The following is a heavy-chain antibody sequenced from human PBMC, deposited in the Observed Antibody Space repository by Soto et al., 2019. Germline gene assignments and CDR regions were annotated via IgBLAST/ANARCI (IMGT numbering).Heavy chain of an antibody. CDR2: IYYSGST. J-gene: IGHJ3*02. V-gene: IGHV4-30-4*01. CDR3: ARGEGDIVVVPAANGGAFDI. D-gene: IGHD2-2*01. Sequence: QVQLQESGPGLVKPSQTLALTCTVSGGSISSGDYYWGWIRQPPGKGLEWNGYIYYSGSTYYNPSLKSRVTISVDTSKDQFSLKLSSVTAADTAVDYCARGEGDIVVVPAANGGAFDIWGQGTMVTVSS. CDR1: GGSISSGDYY.